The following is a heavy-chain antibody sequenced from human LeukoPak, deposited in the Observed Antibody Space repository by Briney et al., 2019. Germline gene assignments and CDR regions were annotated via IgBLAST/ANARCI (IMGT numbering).Heavy chain of an antibody. J-gene: IGHJ4*02. V-gene: IGHV3-48*04. CDR1: GFTFSSYS. Sequence: PGGSLRLSCAASGFTFSSYSMNWVRQAPGKGLEWVSYISSSGSTIYYADSVKGRFTISRDNAKNSLYLQMNSLRAEDTAVYYCARDRPYGGKGDFDYWGQGTLVTVSS. CDR3: ARDRPYGGKGDFDY. CDR2: ISSSGSTI. D-gene: IGHD4-23*01.